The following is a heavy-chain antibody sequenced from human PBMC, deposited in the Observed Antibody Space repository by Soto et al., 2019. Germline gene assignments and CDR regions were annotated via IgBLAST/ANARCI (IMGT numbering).Heavy chain of an antibody. Sequence: GASVKGSCKASGYTFTSYDIYWVRQDTGQGLEWMGWMNPNTGNSGYAQKFQGRVTMTSDTSISTAHMELSSLRSDDTAVYYCARRAETNGWNGFGADKYYFDFWGQGTLVTVSS. CDR3: ARRAETNGWNGFGADKYYFDF. CDR2: MNPNTGNS. J-gene: IGHJ4*02. D-gene: IGHD1-1*01. CDR1: GYTFTSYD. V-gene: IGHV1-8*01.